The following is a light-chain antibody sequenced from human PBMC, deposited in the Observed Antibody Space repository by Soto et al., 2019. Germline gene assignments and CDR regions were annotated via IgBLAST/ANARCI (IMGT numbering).Light chain of an antibody. CDR2: DVS. Sequence: QSALTQPRSVSGSPGQSVTISCTGTSSDVGGYNYVSWYQQHPGKAPKLMIYDVSKRPSGVPDRFSGSKSGNTASLTISGLQAEDEAEYYCCSYAGSYTVLFGGGTKVTVL. CDR3: CSYAGSYTVL. J-gene: IGLJ2*01. V-gene: IGLV2-11*01. CDR1: SSDVGGYNY.